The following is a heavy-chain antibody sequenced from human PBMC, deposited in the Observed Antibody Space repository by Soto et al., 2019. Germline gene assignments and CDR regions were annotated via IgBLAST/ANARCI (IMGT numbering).Heavy chain of an antibody. J-gene: IGHJ4*02. CDR1: GFTVSSNY. CDR2: IYSGGST. D-gene: IGHD3-10*01. Sequence: GGSLRLSCAASGFTVSSNYMSWVRQAPGKGLEWVSVIYSGGSTYYADSVKGRFTISRDNSKNTLYLHMNSLRAEDTAVYYCARAPRGDGYAHYFDYWGQGTLVTVSS. V-gene: IGHV3-53*01. CDR3: ARAPRGDGYAHYFDY.